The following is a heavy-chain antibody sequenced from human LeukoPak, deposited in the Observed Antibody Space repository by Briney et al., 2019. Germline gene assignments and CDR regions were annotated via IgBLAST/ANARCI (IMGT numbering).Heavy chain of an antibody. V-gene: IGHV1-3*01. CDR1: GYTFISYA. Sequence: ASVKVSCKASGYTFISYAMHWVRQARGQRLEWMGWINAGNGNTKYSQKFQGRVTITRDTSASTAYMELSSLRSEDTAVYYCARVRPRVVTTSDYWGQGTLVTVSS. CDR2: INAGNGNT. J-gene: IGHJ4*02. CDR3: ARVRPRVVTTSDY. D-gene: IGHD2-21*02.